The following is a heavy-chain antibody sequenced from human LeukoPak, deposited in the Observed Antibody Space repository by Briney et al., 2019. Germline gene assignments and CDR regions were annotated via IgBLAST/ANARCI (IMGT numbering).Heavy chain of an antibody. V-gene: IGHV4-59*08. Sequence: SETLSLTCTVSGGSISSYYWSWIRQPPGKGLEWIGYIYYSGSTNYNPSLKSRVTIPVDTSKNQFSLKLSSVTAADTAVYYCARQGSSSGYPLGYWGQRTLVTVSS. D-gene: IGHD3-22*01. CDR2: IYYSGST. CDR1: GGSISSYY. J-gene: IGHJ4*02. CDR3: ARQGSSSGYPLGY.